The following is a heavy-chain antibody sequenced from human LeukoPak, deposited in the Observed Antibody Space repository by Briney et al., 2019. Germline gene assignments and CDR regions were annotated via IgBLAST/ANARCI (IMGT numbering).Heavy chain of an antibody. Sequence: SETLSLTCTVSDYSISSGFFWGWVRQSPGKGLEWIGNIYRTGSTNYHPSLKSRVTISVDTSKNQFSLKLSPVTAADTAVYYCARTPATDTAMAGSVYWGQGTLVTVSS. J-gene: IGHJ4*02. CDR1: DYSISSGFF. CDR2: IYRTGST. V-gene: IGHV4-38-2*02. CDR3: ARTPATDTAMAGSVY. D-gene: IGHD5-18*01.